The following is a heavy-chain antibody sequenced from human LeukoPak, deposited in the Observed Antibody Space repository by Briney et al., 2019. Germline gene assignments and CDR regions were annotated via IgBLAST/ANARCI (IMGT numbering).Heavy chain of an antibody. J-gene: IGHJ5*02. CDR1: GFTFSNYA. CDR2: ISYDGSNK. D-gene: IGHD3-3*01. V-gene: IGHV3-30-3*01. CDR3: ARDGYYDFWSGHAGNWFDP. Sequence: AGGSLRLSCAASGFTFSNYAMHWVRQAPGKGLEWVAVISYDGSNKYYADSVKGRFTISRDNSKNTLYLQMNSLRAEDTAVYYCARDGYYDFWSGHAGNWFDPWGQGTLVTVSS.